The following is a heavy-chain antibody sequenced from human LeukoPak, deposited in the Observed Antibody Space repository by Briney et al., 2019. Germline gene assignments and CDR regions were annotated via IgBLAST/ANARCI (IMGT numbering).Heavy chain of an antibody. CDR3: ARGEYLRSGWYGRAFPFDY. V-gene: IGHV4-39*07. J-gene: IGHJ4*02. D-gene: IGHD6-19*01. CDR2: IYYSGNT. CDR1: GGSISSSSYY. Sequence: PSETLSLTCTVSGGSISSSSYYWGWIRQPPGKGLEWIGTIYYSGNTYYNLSLKSRVTISVDTSKNQFSLKLSSVTAADTAVYYCARGEYLRSGWYGRAFPFDYWGQGTLVTVSS.